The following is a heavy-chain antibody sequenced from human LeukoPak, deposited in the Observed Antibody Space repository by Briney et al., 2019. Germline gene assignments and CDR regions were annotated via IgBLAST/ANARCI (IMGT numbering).Heavy chain of an antibody. D-gene: IGHD3-22*01. Sequence: GGSLRLSCEASGFTFSSYGMHWVRQAPGKGLEWVAFIRYDGSNKYYADSVKGRFTISRDNSKNTLYLQMNSLRAEDTAVYYCAKDRGMIVVVSHYPDYWGQGTLVTVSS. CDR3: AKDRGMIVVVSHYPDY. V-gene: IGHV3-30*02. CDR1: GFTFSSYG. CDR2: IRYDGSNK. J-gene: IGHJ4*02.